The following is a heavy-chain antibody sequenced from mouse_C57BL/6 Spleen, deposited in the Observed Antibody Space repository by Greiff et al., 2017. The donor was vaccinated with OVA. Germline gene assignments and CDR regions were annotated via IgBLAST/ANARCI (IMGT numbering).Heavy chain of an antibody. CDR1: GFSLTSYG. D-gene: IGHD2-4*01. CDR2: IWRGGST. J-gene: IGHJ1*03. Sequence: QVQLKQSGPGLVQPSQSLSITCTVSGFSLTSYGVHWVRQSPGKGLEWLGVIWRGGSTDYNAAFMSRLSITKDNSKSQVFFKMNSLQADDTAIYDCAKKIRENYDHEGYFDVWGTGTTVTVSS. CDR3: AKKIRENYDHEGYFDV. V-gene: IGHV2-5*01.